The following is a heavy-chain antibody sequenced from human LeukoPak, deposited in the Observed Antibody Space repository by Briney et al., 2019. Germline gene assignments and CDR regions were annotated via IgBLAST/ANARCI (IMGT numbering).Heavy chain of an antibody. V-gene: IGHV4-59*01. Sequence: PSGTLSLTCAVSGGSISSYYWSWIRQPPGKGLEWIGYIYYSGSTNYNPSLKSRVTISVDTSKNQFSLKLSSVTAADTAVYYCARSYYYYYMDVWGKGTTVTVSS. CDR1: GGSISSYY. CDR3: ARSYYYYYMDV. J-gene: IGHJ6*03. CDR2: IYYSGST.